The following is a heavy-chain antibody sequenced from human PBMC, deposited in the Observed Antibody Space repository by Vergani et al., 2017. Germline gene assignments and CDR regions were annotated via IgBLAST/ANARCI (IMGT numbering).Heavy chain of an antibody. CDR3: AKEGGGYCSGGTCYPEY. CDR1: GFTFSNSA. D-gene: IGHD2-15*01. Sequence: EVQLLESGGDLVQPGGSLRLSCAASGFTFSNSAVSWVRQAPGRGLAWVSSISGPGLSTYYADSVKGRFSISRDNSKNTVFLQMHSLRPEDTAVYYCAKEGGGYCSGGTCYPEYWGQGTLVIVSS. V-gene: IGHV3-23*01. CDR2: ISGPGLST. J-gene: IGHJ4*02.